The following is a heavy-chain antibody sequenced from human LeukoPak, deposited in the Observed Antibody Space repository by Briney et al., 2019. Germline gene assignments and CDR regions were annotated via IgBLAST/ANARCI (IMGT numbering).Heavy chain of an antibody. J-gene: IGHJ5*02. D-gene: IGHD3-3*01. V-gene: IGHV4-38-2*02. CDR2: IYHSGST. CDR3: ARGFGVACPAFDP. CDR1: GYSISSGYY. Sequence: SETLSLTCTVSGYSISSGYYWGWIRQPPGKGLEWIGSIYHSGSTYYNPSLKSRVTISVDTSKNQFSLKLSSVTAADTAVYYCARGFGVACPAFDPWGQGTLVTVSS.